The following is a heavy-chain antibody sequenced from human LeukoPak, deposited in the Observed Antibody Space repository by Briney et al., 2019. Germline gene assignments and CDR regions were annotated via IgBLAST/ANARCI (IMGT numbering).Heavy chain of an antibody. D-gene: IGHD5-12*01. CDR1: GASISGSGYY. CDR2: IFSSGST. Sequence: PSETLSLTCTVSGASISGSGYYWRWIRQPPGKGLEWIGYIFSSGSTSYNAALQSRLFISIETSKNKFSFMLNSVTAADTAMYYCAKSGGYGLIDYWGQGTLVTVSS. V-gene: IGHV4-39*01. CDR3: AKSGGYGLIDY. J-gene: IGHJ4*02.